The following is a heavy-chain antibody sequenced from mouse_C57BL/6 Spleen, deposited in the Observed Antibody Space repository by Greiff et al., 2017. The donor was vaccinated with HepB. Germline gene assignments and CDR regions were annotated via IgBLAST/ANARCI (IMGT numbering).Heavy chain of an antibody. CDR1: GFTFSSYA. D-gene: IGHD2-4*01. CDR2: ISDGGSYT. CDR3: ARDQEYDYGYAMDY. J-gene: IGHJ4*01. V-gene: IGHV5-4*01. Sequence: EVQWVESGGGLVKPGGSLKLSCAASGFTFSSYAMSWVRQTPEKRLEWVATISDGGSYTYYPDNVKGRFTISRDNAKNNLYLQMSHLKSEDTAMYYCARDQEYDYGYAMDYWGQGTSVTVSS.